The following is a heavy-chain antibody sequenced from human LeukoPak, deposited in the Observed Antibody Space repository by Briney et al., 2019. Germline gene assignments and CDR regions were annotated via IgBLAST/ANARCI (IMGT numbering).Heavy chain of an antibody. CDR2: SSGSGVTT. V-gene: IGHV3-23*01. Sequence: GGTLRLSCAASGFTFGSTAMSWVRQAPGKGLDWVSVSSGSGVTTYYADSVKGRFTISRDNSKNTLYLQMNSLRAEDTAVYYCAKSGYNRFDYWGQGTLVTVSS. CDR1: GFTFGSTA. J-gene: IGHJ4*02. CDR3: AKSGYNRFDY. D-gene: IGHD5-24*01.